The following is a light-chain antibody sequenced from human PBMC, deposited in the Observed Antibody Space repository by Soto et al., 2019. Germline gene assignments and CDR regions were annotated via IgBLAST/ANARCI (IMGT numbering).Light chain of an antibody. CDR1: SSDVGGYNY. CDR2: EVN. V-gene: IGLV2-8*01. J-gene: IGLJ3*02. Sequence: QSALTQPPSASGSPGQSVTISCTGTSSDVGGYNYVSWYQQHPGKAPKLMIYEVNKRPSGVPDRFSGSKSGNTASLTVSGLEAEDEADYCCKSTTGGNHLVFGGGTKLTVL. CDR3: KSTTGGNHLV.